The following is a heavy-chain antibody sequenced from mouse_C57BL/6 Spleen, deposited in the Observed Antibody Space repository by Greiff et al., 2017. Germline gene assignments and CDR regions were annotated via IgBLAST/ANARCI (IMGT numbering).Heavy chain of an antibody. J-gene: IGHJ4*01. CDR2: IYPGDGDT. V-gene: IGHV1-82*01. Sequence: VQLQQSGPELVKPGASVKISCKASGYAFSSSWMNWVKQRPGKGLEWIGRIYPGDGDTNYNGKFKGKATLTADKSSSTAYMQLSRLTSEDSAVYFGARVGASYYGGNCEEAMDYWGQGTSVTVSS. CDR3: ARVGASYYGGNCEEAMDY. D-gene: IGHD1-1*01. CDR1: GYAFSSSW.